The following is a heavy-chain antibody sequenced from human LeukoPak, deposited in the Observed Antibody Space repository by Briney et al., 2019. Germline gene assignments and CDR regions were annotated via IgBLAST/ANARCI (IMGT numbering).Heavy chain of an antibody. CDR2: INHSGST. V-gene: IGHV4-34*01. CDR1: GGSFSGYY. CDR3: ARGWSHTTAMVTPFDY. D-gene: IGHD5-18*01. Sequence: SETLSLTCAVYGGSFSGYYWSWTRQPPGKGLEWIGEINHSGSTNYNPSLKSRVTISVDTSKNQFSLKLSSVTAADTAVYYCARGWSHTTAMVTPFDYWGQGTLVTVSS. J-gene: IGHJ4*02.